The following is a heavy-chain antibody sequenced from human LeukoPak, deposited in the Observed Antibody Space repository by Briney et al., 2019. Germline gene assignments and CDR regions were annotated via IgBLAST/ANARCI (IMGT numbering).Heavy chain of an antibody. V-gene: IGHV3-48*03. Sequence: GGSLRLSCAASGFTFSNYEMNWVRQGPGKGLEWVSYISTSSSTIYYADSVKGRFTISRDNAKNTVYLQMNSLRAEDTAIYYCAKDGDSTGYYSSYYNHMDVWGKGTSVTISS. D-gene: IGHD3-22*01. CDR1: GFTFSNYE. CDR3: AKDGDSTGYYSSYYNHMDV. CDR2: ISTSSSTI. J-gene: IGHJ6*03.